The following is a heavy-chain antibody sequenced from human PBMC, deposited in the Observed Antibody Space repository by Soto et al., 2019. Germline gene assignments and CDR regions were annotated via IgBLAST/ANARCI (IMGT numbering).Heavy chain of an antibody. V-gene: IGHV1-18*01. D-gene: IGHD2-2*01. CDR2: ISAYNGNT. J-gene: IGHJ6*02. CDR1: GYTFTSYG. Sequence: WASVKVSCKASGYTFTSYGISWVRQAPGQGLEWMGWISAYNGNTNYAQKLQGRVTMTTDTSTSTAYMELRSLRSDDTAVYYCARRSVPAASRAVYYYYGMDVWGQGTTVTVSS. CDR3: ARRSVPAASRAVYYYYGMDV.